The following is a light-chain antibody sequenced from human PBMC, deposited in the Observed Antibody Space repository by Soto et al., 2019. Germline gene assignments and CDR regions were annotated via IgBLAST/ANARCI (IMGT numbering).Light chain of an antibody. J-gene: IGLJ2*01. Sequence: QSVPTQPPSASGSPGQSVTIPCTGTSSDVGDYNYVSWYQQHPGKVPKLLIYEVSKRPSGVPDRFSGSKSGNTASLTVSWLQAEDEADYYCSSFVGSPVVFGGGTKLTVL. CDR2: EVS. V-gene: IGLV2-8*01. CDR3: SSFVGSPVV. CDR1: SSDVGDYNY.